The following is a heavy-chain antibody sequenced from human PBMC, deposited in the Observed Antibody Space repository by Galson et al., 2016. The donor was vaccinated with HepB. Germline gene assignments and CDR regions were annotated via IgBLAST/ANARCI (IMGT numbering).Heavy chain of an antibody. D-gene: IGHD4-11*01. CDR1: GFTFSSYS. V-gene: IGHV3-48*02. Sequence: SLRLSCAASGFTFSSYSMNWVRQAPGKGLEWVSYISSSSTTIYYADSVKGRFTISRDNAKNSLYLQMNSLRDEDTAVYYCARDYDYSNYVPHYYYTMDVWGQGTTVTVSS. CDR3: ARDYDYSNYVPHYYYTMDV. J-gene: IGHJ6*02. CDR2: ISSSSTTI.